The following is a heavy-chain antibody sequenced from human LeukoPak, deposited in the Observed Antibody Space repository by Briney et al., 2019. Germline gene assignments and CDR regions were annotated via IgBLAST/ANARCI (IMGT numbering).Heavy chain of an antibody. V-gene: IGHV4-59*01. CDR1: GGSISSYY. D-gene: IGHD3-3*01. J-gene: IGHJ5*02. CDR2: IYYSGST. CDR3: ARVLRFLEWPRFDP. Sequence: SETLSLTCTVSGGSISSYYWSWIRQPPGKGLEWIGYIYYSGSTNYNPSLKSRVTISVDTSKNQFSLKLSSVTAADTAVYYCARVLRFLEWPRFDPWGQGTLVTVSS.